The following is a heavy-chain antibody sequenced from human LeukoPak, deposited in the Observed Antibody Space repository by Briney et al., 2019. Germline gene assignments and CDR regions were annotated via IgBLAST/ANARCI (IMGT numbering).Heavy chain of an antibody. J-gene: IGHJ4*02. CDR3: ARENGDRVADY. D-gene: IGHD1-1*01. V-gene: IGHV3-53*01. CDR1: GFTVSSNY. CDR2: IYSGGST. Sequence: GGSLRLSCAASGFTVSSNYMSWVRQAPGQGLEWVSVIYSGGSTYYADSVKGRFTISRDNSKNTLYLQMNSLRAEDTAVYYCARENGDRVADYWGQGTLVTVSS.